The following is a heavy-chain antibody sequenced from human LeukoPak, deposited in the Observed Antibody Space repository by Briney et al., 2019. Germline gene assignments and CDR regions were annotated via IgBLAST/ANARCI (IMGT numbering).Heavy chain of an antibody. D-gene: IGHD6-13*01. CDR1: GGSISSYY. CDR3: ARVGLRIAAAGPFDY. CDR2: IYYSGST. J-gene: IGHJ4*02. Sequence: PSETLSLTCTVSGGSISSYYWSWIRQPPGKGLEWIGYIYYSGSTNYNPSLKSRVTISVDTSKNQFSLKLSSVTAADTAVYYCARVGLRIAAAGPFDYWGQGTLVTVSS. V-gene: IGHV4-59*12.